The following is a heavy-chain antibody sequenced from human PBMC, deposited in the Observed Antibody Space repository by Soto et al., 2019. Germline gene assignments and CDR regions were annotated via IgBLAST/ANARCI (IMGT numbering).Heavy chain of an antibody. J-gene: IGHJ4*02. V-gene: IGHV3-23*01. CDR1: GFTFITYG. Sequence: EVQLLESGGGLVQPGGSLRLSCAASGFTFITYGMTWVRQAPGKGLEYVSPITGSGAGTYYAESVKGRFTISRDNSNNTLYLQMNSLRAEDTAIYYCARDAGPLNYWGQGTLVTVSS. CDR2: ITGSGAGT. D-gene: IGHD3-10*01. CDR3: ARDAGPLNY.